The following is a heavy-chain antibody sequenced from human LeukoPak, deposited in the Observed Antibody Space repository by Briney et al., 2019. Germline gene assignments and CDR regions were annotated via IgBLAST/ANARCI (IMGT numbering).Heavy chain of an antibody. V-gene: IGHV3-30-3*01. CDR1: GFTFSSYA. J-gene: IGHJ3*02. CDR3: ARAPRRLLWFGELLGAFDI. D-gene: IGHD3-10*01. CDR2: ISYDGSNK. Sequence: GRSLRLSCAASGFTFSSYAMHWVRQAPGKGLEWVAVISYDGSNKYYADSVKGRFTISRDNSKNTLYLQMNSLRAEDTAVYYCARAPRRLLWFGELLGAFDIWGQGTMVTVSS.